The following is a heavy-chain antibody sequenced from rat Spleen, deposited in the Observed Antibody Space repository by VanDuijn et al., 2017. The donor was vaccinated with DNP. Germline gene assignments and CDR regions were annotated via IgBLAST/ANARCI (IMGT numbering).Heavy chain of an antibody. CDR1: GFTFSNYG. CDR2: ISPSGGST. Sequence: EVQLVESGGGLVQPGRSMKLSCAASGFTFSNYGMAWVRQAPKKGLEWVAYISPSGGSTSYRDSVKGRLTISRDNAESTLYLQMDSLRSEDTATYYCATHMYIWRYYYSTFDYWGQGVMVTVSS. CDR3: ATHMYIWRYYYSTFDY. D-gene: IGHD1-12*02. V-gene: IGHV5-19*01. J-gene: IGHJ2*01.